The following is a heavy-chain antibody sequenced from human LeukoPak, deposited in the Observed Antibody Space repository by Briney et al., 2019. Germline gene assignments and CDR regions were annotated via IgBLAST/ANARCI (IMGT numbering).Heavy chain of an antibody. J-gene: IGHJ4*02. Sequence: GGSLRLSCAASGFTFSNAWMSWVRQAPGKGLEWVGHIKSKTGGGTTEYAAPVKGRFTISNDDSKNTLYPQMNSLKTEDTAVYYCTTGLGYWGQGTLVTVSS. CDR1: GFTFSNAW. V-gene: IGHV3-15*01. D-gene: IGHD3-16*01. CDR2: IKSKTGGGTT. CDR3: TTGLGY.